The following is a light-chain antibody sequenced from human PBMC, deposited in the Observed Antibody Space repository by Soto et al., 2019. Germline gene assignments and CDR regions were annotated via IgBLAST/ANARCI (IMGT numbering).Light chain of an antibody. CDR1: SSDVGGYNY. CDR3: SSYTSSSTQV. CDR2: DVS. V-gene: IGLV2-14*01. Sequence: QSVLTQPGSVYGSPGQSITISCTGTSSDVGGYNYVSWYQQHPGKAPKLMIYDVSNRPSGVSNRFSGSKSGNTASLTISGLQAEDEADYYCSSYTSSSTQVFGTGTKVTVL. J-gene: IGLJ1*01.